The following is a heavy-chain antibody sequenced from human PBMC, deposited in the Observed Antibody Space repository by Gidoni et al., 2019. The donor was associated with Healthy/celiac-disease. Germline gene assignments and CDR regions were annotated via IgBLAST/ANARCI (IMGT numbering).Heavy chain of an antibody. J-gene: IGHJ4*02. CDR3: ATLAGYYDSSSY. CDR2: IYYSGST. CDR1: GGYIISSSYY. Sequence: QLQLQESGPGLVKPSETLSLTCTVSGGYIISSSYYWGWIRQPPGKGLYWIGSIYYSGSTYYNPSLKSRVTISVDTSKNQFSLKLSSVTAADTAVYYCATLAGYYDSSSYWGQGTLVTVSS. V-gene: IGHV4-39*01. D-gene: IGHD3-22*01.